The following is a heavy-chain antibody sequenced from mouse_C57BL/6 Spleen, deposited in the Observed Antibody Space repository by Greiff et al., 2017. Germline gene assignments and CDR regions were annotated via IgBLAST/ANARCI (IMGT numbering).Heavy chain of an antibody. CDR2: ISSGSSTI. J-gene: IGHJ4*01. V-gene: IGHV5-17*01. CDR3: ARLFTTVVADYAMDY. Sequence: EVMVVEPGGGLVKPGGSLKLSCAASGFTFSDYGMHWVRQAPEKGLEWVAYISSGSSTIYYADTVKGRFTISRDNAKNTLFLQMTSLRSEDTAMYYCARLFTTVVADYAMDYWGQGTSVTVSS. CDR1: GFTFSDYG. D-gene: IGHD1-1*01.